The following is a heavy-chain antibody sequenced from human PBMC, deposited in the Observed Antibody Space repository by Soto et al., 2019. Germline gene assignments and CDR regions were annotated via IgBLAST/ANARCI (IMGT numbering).Heavy chain of an antibody. Sequence: GGSLRLSCAASGFTFSSYWMSWVRQAPGKGLEWVANIKQDGSEKYYVDSVKGRFTISRDNAKNSLYLQMNSLRAEDTAVYYCARDYCSGGSCYSGYMDYFGYWGQGTLVTVSS. J-gene: IGHJ4*02. CDR2: IKQDGSEK. CDR1: GFTFSSYW. V-gene: IGHV3-7*03. CDR3: ARDYCSGGSCYSGYMDYFGY. D-gene: IGHD2-15*01.